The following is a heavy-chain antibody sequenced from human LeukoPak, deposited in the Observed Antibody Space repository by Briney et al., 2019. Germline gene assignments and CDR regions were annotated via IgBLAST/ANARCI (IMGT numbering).Heavy chain of an antibody. D-gene: IGHD3-10*01. V-gene: IGHV4-59*01. CDR1: GGSISSYY. CDR3: ARGLHYYGSGSYSLSY. J-gene: IGHJ4*02. Sequence: PSETLSLTCTVSGGSISSYYWNWIRQPPGKGLEWIGYIYYSGSTNYNPSLKSRVTISVDTSKNQFSLKLSSVTAADTAVYYCARGLHYYGSGSYSLSYWGQGTLVTVSS. CDR2: IYYSGST.